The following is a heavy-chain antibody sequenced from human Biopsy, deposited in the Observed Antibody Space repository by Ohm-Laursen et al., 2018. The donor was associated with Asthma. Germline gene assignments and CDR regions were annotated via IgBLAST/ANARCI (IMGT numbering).Heavy chain of an antibody. D-gene: IGHD3-9*01. CDR2: INAANGNT. V-gene: IGHV1-3*01. CDR3: ARTYYDFLTGQVKDAFGI. Sequence: SSVKVSCKASGYTFINYAIHWVRQAPGHSLEWMGWINAANGNTKYSQKFQGRLTITRDTSASTAYMELTSLRSEDTAAYYCARTYYDFLTGQVKDAFGIWGQGTMVTVSS. J-gene: IGHJ3*02. CDR1: GYTFINYA.